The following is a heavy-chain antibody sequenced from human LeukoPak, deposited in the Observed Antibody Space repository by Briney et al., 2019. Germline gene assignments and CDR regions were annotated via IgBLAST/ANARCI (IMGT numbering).Heavy chain of an antibody. D-gene: IGHD4-11*01. CDR2: ICSDATNQ. Sequence: PGTSLRLSCEASGFTFSHFGMHWVRQAPGKGLEWVAVICSDATNQYYGDSVKGRFTISRDNFKKTVSLQMDSLRAEDTAVYYCAKDARRGFDYSNSLEDWGQGSLVTVSS. J-gene: IGHJ4*02. CDR3: AKDARRGFDYSNSLED. CDR1: GFTFSHFG. V-gene: IGHV3-33*06.